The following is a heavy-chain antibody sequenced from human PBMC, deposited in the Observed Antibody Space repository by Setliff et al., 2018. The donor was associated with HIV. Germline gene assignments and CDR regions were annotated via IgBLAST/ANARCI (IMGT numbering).Heavy chain of an antibody. D-gene: IGHD1-26*01. CDR1: GYSFTSYW. J-gene: IGHJ3*02. CDR2: IYPGDSDT. Sequence: NPGESLKISCKGSGYSFTSYWIGWVRQMPGKGLEWMGIIYPGDSDTRYSPSFQGQVTISADKSISTAYLQWSSLKASDTAMYYCARPLLPSGSYQGDAFDIWGQGTMVTVSS. V-gene: IGHV5-51*03. CDR3: ARPLLPSGSYQGDAFDI.